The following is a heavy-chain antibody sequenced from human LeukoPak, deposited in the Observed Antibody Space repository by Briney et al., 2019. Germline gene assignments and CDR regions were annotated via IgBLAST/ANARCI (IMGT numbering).Heavy chain of an antibody. CDR1: GGSISSYY. Sequence: PSETLSLTCTVSGGSISSYYWSWIRQPPGKGLEWIGYIYYSGSTNFNPSLTSRVTMSVDTSKNQFSLRLSSVTAADTAVYYCAGGRSSSWYSFLDYSGQGTLVTVSS. J-gene: IGHJ4*02. CDR2: IYYSGST. V-gene: IGHV4-59*01. D-gene: IGHD6-13*01. CDR3: AGGRSSSWYSFLDY.